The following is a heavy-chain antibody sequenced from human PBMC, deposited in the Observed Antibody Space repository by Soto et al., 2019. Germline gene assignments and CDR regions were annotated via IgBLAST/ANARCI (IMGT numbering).Heavy chain of an antibody. D-gene: IGHD6-13*01. J-gene: IGHJ5*02. V-gene: IGHV1-69*13. CDR2: IIPFFGTT. CDR1: GGTFSSSA. CDR3: ARPKSPPYSSIWYNYFDP. Sequence: SVKVSCKASGGTFSSSAISWVRQAPGQGLEWMGGIIPFFGTTNYAHKFKGRLTITADESTNTAYMELSSLRSDDTAVYYCARPKSPPYSSIWYNYFDPWGQGTLLTVSS.